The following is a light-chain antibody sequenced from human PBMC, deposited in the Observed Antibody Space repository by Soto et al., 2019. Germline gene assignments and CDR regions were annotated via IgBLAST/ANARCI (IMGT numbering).Light chain of an antibody. CDR1: QGISSY. CDR2: AAS. Sequence: AIRMTKSPSSLSASTGDRVSITCRARQGISSYLAWYQQKPGKAPKLLIYAASTLQSGVPSRFSGSGSGTDFTLTISCLQSEDFATYYCQQYYSYPLTFGGGTKVDIK. J-gene: IGKJ4*01. CDR3: QQYYSYPLT. V-gene: IGKV1-8*01.